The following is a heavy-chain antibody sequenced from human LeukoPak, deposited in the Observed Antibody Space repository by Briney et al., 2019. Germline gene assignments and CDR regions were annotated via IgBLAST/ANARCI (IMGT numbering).Heavy chain of an antibody. V-gene: IGHV3-30*18. Sequence: GGSLRLSCVAPGLTFSNYGMHWARQAPGKGLEWVASISYDERNIFYGDSVKGRFTISRDNSRNTVYLQMISLRVEDTAVYYCAKGSNSGQYFFDYWGQGTLVTVSS. D-gene: IGHD6-19*01. CDR1: GLTFSNYG. CDR3: AKGSNSGQYFFDY. J-gene: IGHJ4*02. CDR2: ISYDERNI.